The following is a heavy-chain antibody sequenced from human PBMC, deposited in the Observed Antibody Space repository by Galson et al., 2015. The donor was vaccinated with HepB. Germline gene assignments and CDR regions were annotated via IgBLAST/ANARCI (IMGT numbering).Heavy chain of an antibody. D-gene: IGHD5-12*01. CDR1: GDSVSSNSAA. CDR2: TSYRFRWST. Sequence: CAISGDSVSSNSAAWNWIRQSPSRGLEWLGRTSYRFRWSTDYAESLKSRLKINPDSSENQFSLHLDSVTPDDTAVYFCARSRRGSALDYWGQGILVTVSS. V-gene: IGHV6-1*01. CDR3: ARSRRGSALDY. J-gene: IGHJ4*02.